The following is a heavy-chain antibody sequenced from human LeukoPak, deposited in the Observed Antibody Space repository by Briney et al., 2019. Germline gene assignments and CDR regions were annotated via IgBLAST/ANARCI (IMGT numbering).Heavy chain of an antibody. V-gene: IGHV1-18*01. CDR3: ATLSGTYPYYFDY. CDR1: GYTFISYG. D-gene: IGHD1-26*01. CDR2: ISTYNGNT. J-gene: IGHJ4*02. Sequence: ASVKVSCKTSGYTFISYGISWVRQAPGQWLEWMGWISTYNGNTNYAQKLQGRVTMTTETSTSTAYMELRSLRSDDTAVYHCATLSGTYPYYFDYWGPGTRVTVST.